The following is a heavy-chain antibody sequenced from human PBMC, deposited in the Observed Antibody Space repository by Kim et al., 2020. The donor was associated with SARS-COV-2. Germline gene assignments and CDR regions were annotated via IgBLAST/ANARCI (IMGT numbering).Heavy chain of an antibody. CDR3: ARGGIDRDYYGSGSSTRYWYFDL. CDR2: INPSGGST. Sequence: ASVKVSCKASGYTFTSYYMHWVRQAPGQGLEWMGIINPSGGSTSYAQKFQGRVTMTRDTSTSTVYMELSSLRSEDTAVYYCARGGIDRDYYGSGSSTRYWYFDLWGRGTLVTVSS. CDR1: GYTFTSYY. D-gene: IGHD3-10*01. J-gene: IGHJ2*01. V-gene: IGHV1-46*01.